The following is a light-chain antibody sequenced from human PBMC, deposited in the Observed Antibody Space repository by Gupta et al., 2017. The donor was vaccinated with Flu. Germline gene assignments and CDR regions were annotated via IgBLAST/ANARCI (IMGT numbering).Light chain of an antibody. CDR1: SGAVGSINL. V-gene: IGLV2-23*02. CDR3: CPYGGYYTPYV. Sequence: TNTCTAASGAVGSINLVSWYQQHPRQAPKLLIYEVSKRPSGIANRFSGSKSGHTASLTISGLQAEDEADYYCCPYGGYYTPYVFGTGTRVTGL. J-gene: IGLJ1*01. CDR2: EVS.